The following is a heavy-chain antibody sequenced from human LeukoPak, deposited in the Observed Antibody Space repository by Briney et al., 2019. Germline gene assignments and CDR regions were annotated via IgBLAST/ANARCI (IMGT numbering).Heavy chain of an antibody. CDR1: GYTFTGCY. CDR3: ATVRDSYGDPFFDY. CDR2: INPNSGGT. Sequence: ASVKVSCKASGYTFTGCYMHRMRQAPGQGLEWMGWINPNSGGTNYAQKFQGRVIMTRDTSISTAYMELSRLRSDDTAVYYCATVRDSYGDPFFDYWGQGTLVTVSS. D-gene: IGHD5-18*01. V-gene: IGHV1-2*02. J-gene: IGHJ4*02.